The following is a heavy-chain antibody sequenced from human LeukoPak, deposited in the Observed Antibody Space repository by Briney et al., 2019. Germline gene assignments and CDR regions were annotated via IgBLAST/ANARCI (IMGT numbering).Heavy chain of an antibody. CDR2: MNADGRTI. Sequence: GGSLRLSCAASGFTFSSSWMRWVRHGPGKGLVWVARMNADGRTINYADSVKGRFTISGDNAKNTLYLQMSSLGTEDAAVYYCARAGNYYFDLWGRGTQVTVSS. D-gene: IGHD1-7*01. V-gene: IGHV3-74*01. J-gene: IGHJ2*01. CDR3: ARAGNYYFDL. CDR1: GFTFSSSW.